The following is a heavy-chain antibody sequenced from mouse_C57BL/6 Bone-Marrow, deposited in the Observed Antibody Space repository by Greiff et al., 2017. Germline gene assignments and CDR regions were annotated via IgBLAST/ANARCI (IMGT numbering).Heavy chain of an antibody. D-gene: IGHD2-3*01. J-gene: IGHJ2*01. CDR3: GRWGRWLLDY. CDR1: GYTFTSYW. Sequence: QVHVKQPGAELVKPGASVKLSCKASGYTFTSYWMKWVKQRPGQGLEGIGEIDPSDSYTNYNQKFNGEATLTVDTSSSTAYLQLSSLPSEDSAVYYYGRWGRWLLDYWGQGTTLTVSA. V-gene: IGHV1-50*01. CDR2: IDPSDSYT.